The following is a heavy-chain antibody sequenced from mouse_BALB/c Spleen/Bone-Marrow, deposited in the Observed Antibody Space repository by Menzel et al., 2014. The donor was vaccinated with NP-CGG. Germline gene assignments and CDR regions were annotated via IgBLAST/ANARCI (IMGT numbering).Heavy chain of an antibody. J-gene: IGHJ4*01. CDR3: ARGTSYGNYLYYALDY. CDR1: GFSFRSYA. D-gene: IGHD2-10*02. CDR2: IISGGNT. V-gene: IGHV5-6-5*01. Sequence: EVMLVESGGGLVKPGGSLKLSCAASGFSFRSYAMSWVCQTPERRLEWVASIISGGNTYYPDSVKGRFTISRDNARSIIYLQMSSLTSEDTAMYYCARGTSYGNYLYYALDYWGQGTSVTVSS.